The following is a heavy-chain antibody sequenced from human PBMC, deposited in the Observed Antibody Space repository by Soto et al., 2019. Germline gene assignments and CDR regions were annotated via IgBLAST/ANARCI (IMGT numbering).Heavy chain of an antibody. V-gene: IGHV3-30*18. D-gene: IGHD3-10*01. CDR1: GFTFSSYG. Sequence: QVQLVESGGGVVQPGRSLRLSCAASGFTFSSYGMHWVRQAPGKGLEWVAVISYDGSNKYYADSVKGRFTISRDNSKNTLYLQMNSLRAEDTAVYYCAKDQRRAVRGVPNRTYYFDYWGQGTLVTVSS. CDR2: ISYDGSNK. CDR3: AKDQRRAVRGVPNRTYYFDY. J-gene: IGHJ4*02.